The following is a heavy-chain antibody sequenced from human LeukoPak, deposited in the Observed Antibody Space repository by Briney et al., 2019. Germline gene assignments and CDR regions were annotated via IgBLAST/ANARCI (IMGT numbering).Heavy chain of an antibody. D-gene: IGHD3-16*01. CDR1: GYTFSRHG. V-gene: IGHV3-33*01. J-gene: IGHJ5*02. CDR2: VWYDGRNR. CDR3: VRLWGGNGYSGGSLNL. Sequence: PGRSLTLSCAASGYTFSRHGIHWVRQAPGKGLEWVAVVWYDGRNRDYADSVKGRFTISKDNSNNMVFLQMDRLRAEDTAVYYCVRLWGGNGYSGGSLNLWGQGTLVTVSS.